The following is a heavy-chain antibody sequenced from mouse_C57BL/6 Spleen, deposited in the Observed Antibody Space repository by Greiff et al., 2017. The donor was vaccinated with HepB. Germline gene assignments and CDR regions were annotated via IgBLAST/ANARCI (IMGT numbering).Heavy chain of an antibody. CDR2: ISSGGDYI. CDR3: TREEDGYYPYAMDY. J-gene: IGHJ4*01. V-gene: IGHV5-9-1*02. Sequence: EVMLVESGAGLVKPGGSLKLSCAASGFTFSSYAMSWVRQTPEKRLEWVAYISSGGDYIYYADTVKGRFTISRDNARKTLYLQMSSLKSEDTAMYYCTREEDGYYPYAMDYWGQGTAVTVSS. CDR1: GFTFSSYA. D-gene: IGHD2-3*01.